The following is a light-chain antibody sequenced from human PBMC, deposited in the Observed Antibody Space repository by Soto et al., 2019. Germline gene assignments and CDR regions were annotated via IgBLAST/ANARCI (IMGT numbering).Light chain of an antibody. CDR2: DVS. Sequence: QSALTQPRSVSGSPGQSVTISCTETSSDVGGYNYVSWYQQHPGKAPKLMISDVSKRPSGVPDRFSGSKSGNTASLTISGLQAEYEADYYCCSSAGTYTSVFGGGTKLTVL. J-gene: IGLJ3*02. CDR3: CSSAGTYTSV. V-gene: IGLV2-11*01. CDR1: SSDVGGYNY.